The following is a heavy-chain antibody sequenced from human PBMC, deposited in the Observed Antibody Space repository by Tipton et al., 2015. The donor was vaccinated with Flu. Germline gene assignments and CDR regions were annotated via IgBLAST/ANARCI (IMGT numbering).Heavy chain of an antibody. V-gene: IGHV4-38-2*01. Sequence: TLSLTCAVSGYSISSGYYWGWIRQPPGKGLEWIGSIYHSGSTYYNPSLKSRVTISVDTSKNQFSLKLSSVTAADTAVYYCARQLSVGATSVFDYWGQGTLVTVSS. CDR3: ARQLSVGATSVFDY. CDR1: GYSISSGYY. CDR2: IYHSGST. J-gene: IGHJ4*02. D-gene: IGHD1-26*01.